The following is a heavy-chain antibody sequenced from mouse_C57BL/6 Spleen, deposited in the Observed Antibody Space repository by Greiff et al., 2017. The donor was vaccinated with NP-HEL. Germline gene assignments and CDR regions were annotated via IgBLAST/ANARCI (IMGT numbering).Heavy chain of an antibody. Sequence: QVQLKESGPGLVAPSQSLSITCTVSGFSLTSYGVHWVRQPPGKGLEWLVVIWSDGSTTYNSALKSRLSISKDNSKSQVFLKMNSLQTDDTAMYYCARHTPDGYYAMDYWGQGTSVTVSS. CDR2: IWSDGST. V-gene: IGHV2-6-1*01. CDR1: GFSLTSYG. D-gene: IGHD2-3*01. CDR3: ARHTPDGYYAMDY. J-gene: IGHJ4*01.